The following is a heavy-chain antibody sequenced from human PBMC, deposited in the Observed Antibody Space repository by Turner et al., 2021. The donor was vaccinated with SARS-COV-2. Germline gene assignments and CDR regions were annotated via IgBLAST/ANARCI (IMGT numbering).Heavy chain of an antibody. J-gene: IGHJ4*02. Sequence: QVQLVQSGAEVKKPGASVKVSCKASGYIFINYYIHWVRQAPGQGLEWVGIINPSGGGTRYAQKFRGRGTMTRDTSTSTVSMELSSLRSEDTAVYYCARGELWSFSSYDNWGQGTLVTVSS. CDR2: INPSGGGT. D-gene: IGHD3-10*01. CDR3: ARGELWSFSSYDN. V-gene: IGHV1-46*03. CDR1: GYIFINYY.